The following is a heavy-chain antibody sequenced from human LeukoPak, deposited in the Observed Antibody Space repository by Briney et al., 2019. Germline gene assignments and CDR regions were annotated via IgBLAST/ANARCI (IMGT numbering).Heavy chain of an antibody. Sequence: GGSLRLSCAASGFTLSSYAMSGVRQAPGKGLEWVSAISGSGGSTYYADSVKGRFTISRDNSKNTLYLRMNSLRAEDTAVYYCAKLTYYDFWSGYYVDYWGQGTLVTVSS. D-gene: IGHD3-3*01. CDR3: AKLTYYDFWSGYYVDY. V-gene: IGHV3-23*01. CDR1: GFTLSSYA. J-gene: IGHJ4*02. CDR2: ISGSGGST.